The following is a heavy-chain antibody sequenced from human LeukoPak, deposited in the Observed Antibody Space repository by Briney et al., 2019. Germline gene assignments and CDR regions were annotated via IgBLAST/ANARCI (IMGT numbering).Heavy chain of an antibody. CDR2: INHSGST. CDR1: GGSFSGYY. V-gene: IGHV4-34*01. Sequence: PSETLSLTCAVYGGSFSGYYWSWIRQPPGKGLEWIGEINHSGSTNYNPSLKSRVTISVDTSKNQFSLKLSSVTAADTAVYYCAGVLRFLEWLSNYSWFDPWGQGTLVTVSS. CDR3: AGVLRFLEWLSNYSWFDP. D-gene: IGHD3-3*01. J-gene: IGHJ5*02.